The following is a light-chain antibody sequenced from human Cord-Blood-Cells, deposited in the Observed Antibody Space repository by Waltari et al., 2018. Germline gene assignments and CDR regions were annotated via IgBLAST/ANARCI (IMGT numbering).Light chain of an antibody. CDR2: LGS. Sequence: DIVMTQSPLSLLVTPGEPASIPCRPSHSLLHSNGYTYLDWYLQKPGQSPQLLIYLGSNRASGVPDRFSGSGSGTDFTLKISRVEAEDVGVYYCMQALQTPITFGQGTRLEIK. J-gene: IGKJ5*01. CDR3: MQALQTPIT. V-gene: IGKV2-28*01. CDR1: HSLLHSNGYTY.